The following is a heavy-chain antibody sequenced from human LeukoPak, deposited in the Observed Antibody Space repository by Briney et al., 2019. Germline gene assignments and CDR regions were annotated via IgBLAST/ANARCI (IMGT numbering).Heavy chain of an antibody. V-gene: IGHV1-69*05. Sequence: SVKVSCKASGGTFSSYAISWVRQAPGQGLERMGGIIPIFGTANYAQKFQGRVTITTDESTSTAYMELSSLRSDHTAVYYCAREGIAAADSYMDVWGKGTTVTVSS. CDR2: IIPIFGTA. J-gene: IGHJ6*03. CDR3: AREGIAAADSYMDV. CDR1: GGTFSSYA. D-gene: IGHD6-13*01.